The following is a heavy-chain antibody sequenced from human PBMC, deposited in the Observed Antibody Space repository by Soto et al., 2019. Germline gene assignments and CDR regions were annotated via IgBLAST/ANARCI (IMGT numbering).Heavy chain of an antibody. CDR3: ARVIHSWTDILTGYYLYYFDY. Sequence: QVQLVQSGAEVKKPGASVKVSCKASGYTFTSYDINWVRQATGQGLEWMGWMNPNSGNTGYAQKFQGRVTMTRNTSISTAYMELSSLRSEDTAVYYCARVIHSWTDILTGYYLYYFDYWGQGTLVTVSS. V-gene: IGHV1-8*01. J-gene: IGHJ4*02. CDR1: GYTFTSYD. D-gene: IGHD3-9*01. CDR2: MNPNSGNT.